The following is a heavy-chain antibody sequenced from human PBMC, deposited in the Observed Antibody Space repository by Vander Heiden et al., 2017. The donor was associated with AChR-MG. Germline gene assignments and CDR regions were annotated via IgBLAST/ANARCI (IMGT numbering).Heavy chain of an antibody. CDR3: ALNTISSGWYYFDY. V-gene: IGHV4-38-2*01. J-gene: IGHJ4*02. D-gene: IGHD6-19*01. CDR1: GYFISSGYY. CDR2: IYHSGST. Sequence: QAQLQESGPGLVKPSETLSLTCAVSGYFISSGYYWGWIRQPPGKGLEWIGSIYHSGSTYYNPSLKSRVTISVDTSKNQFSLKLSSVTAADTAVYYCALNTISSGWYYFDYWGQGTLVTVSS.